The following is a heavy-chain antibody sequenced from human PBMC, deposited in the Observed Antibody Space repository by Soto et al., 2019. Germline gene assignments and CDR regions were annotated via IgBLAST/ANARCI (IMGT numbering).Heavy chain of an antibody. CDR2: IWHDGKNK. CDR1: GFTFRKFG. Sequence: QVQVVESGGGVVQPGRSLRLSCAASGFTFRKFGMHWVRQAPGKGLEWVAVIWHDGKNKYYADSAKGRFTISRDNSKNTLYLHMDSLRAEDTAVYYCARDPGQDEAMDYWGQGTLVTVSS. CDR3: ARDPGQDEAMDY. V-gene: IGHV3-33*01. J-gene: IGHJ4*02.